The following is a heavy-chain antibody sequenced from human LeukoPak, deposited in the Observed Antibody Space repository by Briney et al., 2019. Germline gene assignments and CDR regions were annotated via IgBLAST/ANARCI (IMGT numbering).Heavy chain of an antibody. D-gene: IGHD1-26*01. CDR2: IWFDGSQQ. CDR3: ARAMGAYPNENWLDP. CDR1: GYTFSNYG. J-gene: IGHJ5*02. V-gene: IGHV3-33*01. Sequence: SGGSLRLSCATSGYTFSNYGMHWVRQAPGKGLEWVAVIWFDGSQQYYADSVKGRFTISRDSSKNTIYLQMNGLRAKDTAVYYCARAMGAYPNENWLDPWGQGTLVTVSS.